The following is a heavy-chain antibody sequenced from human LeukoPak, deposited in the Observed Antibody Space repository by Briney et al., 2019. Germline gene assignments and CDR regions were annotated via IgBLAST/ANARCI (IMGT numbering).Heavy chain of an antibody. D-gene: IGHD6-13*01. Sequence: SETLSLTCTVSGGSISSSSYYWSWIRQPPGKGLEWIGEINHSGSTNYNPSLKSRVTISVDTSKNQFSLKLSSVTAADTAVYYCARGYSSSWYFNWFDPWGQGTLVTVSS. CDR1: GGSISSSSYY. CDR3: ARGYSSSWYFNWFDP. V-gene: IGHV4-39*07. J-gene: IGHJ5*02. CDR2: INHSGST.